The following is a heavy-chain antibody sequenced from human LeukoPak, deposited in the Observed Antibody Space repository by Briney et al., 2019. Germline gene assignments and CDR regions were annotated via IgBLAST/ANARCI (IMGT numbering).Heavy chain of an antibody. CDR3: ARDGVVDSSGWYVVY. J-gene: IGHJ4*02. Sequence: GGSLRLSCAASGFTLSRHWMYWVRQAPGKGLEWVANIKQDGSERFYVDSVKGRFTISRDNAKNSLYLQMNSQRAEDMAVYYCARDGVVDSSGWYVVYWGQGTLVTVSS. V-gene: IGHV3-7*05. CDR1: GFTLSRHW. CDR2: IKQDGSER. D-gene: IGHD6-19*01.